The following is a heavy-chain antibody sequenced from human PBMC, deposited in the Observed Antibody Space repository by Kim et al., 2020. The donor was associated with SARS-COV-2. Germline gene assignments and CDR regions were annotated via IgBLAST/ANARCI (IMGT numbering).Heavy chain of an antibody. CDR1: GGSFSGYY. CDR2: INHSGST. V-gene: IGHV4-34*01. CDR3: ARGWYYGSGAYMDV. J-gene: IGHJ6*03. D-gene: IGHD3-10*01. Sequence: SETLSLTCAVYGGSFSGYYWSWIRQPPGKGLEWIGEINHSGSTNYNPSLKSRVTISVDTSKNQFSLKLSSVTAADTAVYYCARGWYYGSGAYMDVWGKGTKVTV.